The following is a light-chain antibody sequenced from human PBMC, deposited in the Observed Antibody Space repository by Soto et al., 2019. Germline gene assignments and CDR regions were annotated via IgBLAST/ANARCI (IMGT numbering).Light chain of an antibody. CDR3: SSYAGRNSLV. Sequence: QSALTQPPSASGSPGQSVTISCTGTSSDVGGYNYVSWYQQHPGKAPKLMIYEVSKRPSGVPDRFSGSKSGNTASLTVSGLQAEDDADYYCSSYAGRNSLVFGGGTKLTVL. CDR2: EVS. J-gene: IGLJ2*01. V-gene: IGLV2-8*01. CDR1: SSDVGGYNY.